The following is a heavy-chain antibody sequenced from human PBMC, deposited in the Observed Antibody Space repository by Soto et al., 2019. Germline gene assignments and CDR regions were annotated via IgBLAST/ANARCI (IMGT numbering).Heavy chain of an antibody. CDR3: ARHNCSSTSCYLYYYYYMDV. V-gene: IGHV4-39*01. D-gene: IGHD2-2*01. Sequence: PSETLSLTCTVSGGSISSSSYYWGWIRQPPGKGLEWIGSIYYSGSTYYNPSLKSRVTISVDTSKNQFSLKLSSVTAADTAVYYCARHNCSSTSCYLYYYYYMDVWGKGTTVTVSS. J-gene: IGHJ6*03. CDR2: IYYSGST. CDR1: GGSISSSSYY.